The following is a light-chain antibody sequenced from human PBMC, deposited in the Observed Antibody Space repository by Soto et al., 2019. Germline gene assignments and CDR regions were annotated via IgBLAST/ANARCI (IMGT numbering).Light chain of an antibody. J-gene: IGLJ2*01. CDR2: SNN. Sequence: QSVLTQPPSASGTPGQRVTISCSGSSSNIGSNTVNWYQQLPGTAPKLLIYSNNQQPSGVPARFSGSKSGTSASLAISGLQSEDEADYYCAAWDDSLNGVVFGGGTKLTVL. V-gene: IGLV1-44*01. CDR3: AAWDDSLNGVV. CDR1: SSNIGSNT.